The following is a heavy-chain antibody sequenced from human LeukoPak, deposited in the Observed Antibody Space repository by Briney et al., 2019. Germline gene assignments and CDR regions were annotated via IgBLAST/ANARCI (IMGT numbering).Heavy chain of an antibody. D-gene: IGHD3-16*02. CDR2: THSGGNT. Sequence: GGSLRLSCTASGLSVSSSYMSWVRQAPGQGLEWVSVTHSGGNTYYGDSVKGRFFISRDSSENTLYLQMNSLTAEDTAVYYCARDRPFGGVIDGMDVWGQGTTVTVSS. CDR3: ARDRPFGGVIDGMDV. V-gene: IGHV3-53*01. CDR1: GLSVSSSY. J-gene: IGHJ6*02.